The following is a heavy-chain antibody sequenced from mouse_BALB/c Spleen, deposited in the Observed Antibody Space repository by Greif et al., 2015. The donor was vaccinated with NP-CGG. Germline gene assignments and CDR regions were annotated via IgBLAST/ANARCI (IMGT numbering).Heavy chain of an antibody. CDR2: IYPGSGNA. Sequence: VQLQQSGPELVKPGASVKISCKASGYTFTDYYINWVRQKPGQGLEWIGWIYPGSGNAKYNEKSKGKATLTVDTSSSAAYVQLSSLTSEDATVYFCARRTGTEAMDYWGQGASVTVSS. J-gene: IGHJ4*01. CDR1: GYTFTDYY. D-gene: IGHD4-1*01. CDR3: ARRTGTEAMDY. V-gene: IGHV1-84*02.